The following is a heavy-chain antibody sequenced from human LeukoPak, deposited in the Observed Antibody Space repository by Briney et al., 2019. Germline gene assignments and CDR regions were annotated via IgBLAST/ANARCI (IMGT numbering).Heavy chain of an antibody. CDR1: GGSISSSSYY. Sequence: SETLSLTCTVSGGSISSSSYYWGWIRQPPGKGLEWIGSIYYSGSTYYNPSLKSRVTISVDTSKNQFSLKLSSVTAADTAVYYCASQVRPTTYYDIVTGFFYFDYWGQGTLVTVSS. D-gene: IGHD3-9*01. CDR2: IYYSGST. V-gene: IGHV4-39*01. J-gene: IGHJ4*02. CDR3: ASQVRPTTYYDIVTGFFYFDY.